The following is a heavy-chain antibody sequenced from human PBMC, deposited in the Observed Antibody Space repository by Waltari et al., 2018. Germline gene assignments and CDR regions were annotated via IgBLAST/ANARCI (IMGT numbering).Heavy chain of an antibody. D-gene: IGHD2-21*01. Sequence: QVQLVQSGSELKKPGASVKVSCKAIGYTFTNYAINWVRKAPGQGLEVMGWINTDTWNPTYAQGFTGRFVFALDTSISTAYLQINSLKAEDTAIYYCAREVVPTSTIVVNWFDPWGQGTLVSVSS. CDR1: GYTFTNYA. CDR2: INTDTWNP. J-gene: IGHJ5*02. V-gene: IGHV7-4-1*02. CDR3: AREVVPTSTIVVNWFDP.